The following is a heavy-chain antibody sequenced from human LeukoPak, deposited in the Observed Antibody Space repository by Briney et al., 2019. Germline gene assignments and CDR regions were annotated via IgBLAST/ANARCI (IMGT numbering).Heavy chain of an antibody. J-gene: IGHJ4*02. V-gene: IGHV4-34*01. CDR2: INHSGST. D-gene: IGHD5-18*01. CDR1: GGSFSGYY. CDR3: ARSGYSYMNY. Sequence: SETLSLTCAVYGGSFSGYYWSWIRQPPGKGLEWIGEINHSGSTNYNPSLKSRVTISVDTSKNQFSLKLSSVTAADTAVYYCARSGYSYMNYWGQGTLVTVFS.